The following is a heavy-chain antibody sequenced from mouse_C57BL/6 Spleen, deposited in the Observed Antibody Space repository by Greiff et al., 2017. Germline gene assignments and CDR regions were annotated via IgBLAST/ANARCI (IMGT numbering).Heavy chain of an antibody. J-gene: IGHJ4*01. CDR2: IRSKSNNYAT. CDR3: VRLREAMDY. D-gene: IGHD1-1*01. CDR1: GFSFNTYA. Sequence: EVKLVESGGGLVQPKGSLKLSCAASGFSFNTYAMNWVRQAPGKGLEWVARIRSKSNNYATYYADSVKDRFTISRDDSESMLYLQMNNVKTEDTAMYYCVRLREAMDYWGQGTSVTVSS. V-gene: IGHV10-1*01.